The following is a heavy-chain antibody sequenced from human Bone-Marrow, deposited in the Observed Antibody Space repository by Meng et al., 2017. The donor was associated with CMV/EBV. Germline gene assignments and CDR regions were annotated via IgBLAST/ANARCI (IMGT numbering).Heavy chain of an antibody. Sequence: GGSLRLSCAASGFTFSSYWMSCVRQAPGKGLEWVANIKQDGSEKYYVDSVKGRFTISRDNAKNSLYLKMNSLRAEDTAVYYCARVLELEPAAPFDYWGQGTLVTVSS. V-gene: IGHV3-7*01. CDR1: GFTFSSYW. CDR2: IKQDGSEK. CDR3: ARVLELEPAAPFDY. J-gene: IGHJ4*02. D-gene: IGHD2-2*01.